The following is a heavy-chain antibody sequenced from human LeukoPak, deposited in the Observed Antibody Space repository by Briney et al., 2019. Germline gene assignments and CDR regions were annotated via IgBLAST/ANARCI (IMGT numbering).Heavy chain of an antibody. CDR2: ISYDGSNK. CDR1: GFTFSSYA. V-gene: IGHV3-30-3*01. D-gene: IGHD3-22*01. J-gene: IGHJ4*02. Sequence: PGGSLRLSCAASGFTFSSYAIHWVRQAPGKGLEWVAVISYDGSNKYYADSVKGPFTISRDNSKNTLYLQMNSLRAEDTAVYYCARALIVVANFDYWGQGTLVTVSS. CDR3: ARALIVVANFDY.